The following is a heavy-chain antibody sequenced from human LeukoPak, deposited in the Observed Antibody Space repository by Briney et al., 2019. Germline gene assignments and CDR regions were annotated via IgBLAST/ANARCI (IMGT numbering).Heavy chain of an antibody. J-gene: IGHJ6*02. CDR1: GSTFSSYW. V-gene: IGHV3-74*01. CDR2: INSDGTTT. Sequence: GGSLRLSCAASGSTFSSYWMHWVRHAPGKGLLWVSRINSDGTTTYYADSVKGRFTISRDNAKNTLYLQVNSLRAEVTAVYYCARGNYYGMDVWGQGTTVTVSS. CDR3: ARGNYYGMDV.